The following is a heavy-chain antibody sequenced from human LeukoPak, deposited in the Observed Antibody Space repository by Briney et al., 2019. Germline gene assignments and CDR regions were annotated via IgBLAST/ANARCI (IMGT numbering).Heavy chain of an antibody. CDR1: GFTFSTYA. D-gene: IGHD1-14*01. CDR2: ISGSGAST. V-gene: IGHV3-23*01. CDR3: TKRQRNHNFDY. Sequence: GGSLRLTCAASGFTFSTYAMGWVRQAPGKGLEWVSAISGSGASTFYADSVKGRFTISRDNSKNTLYLQMDSLRAEDTAVYYCTKRQRNHNFDYWGQGTLVTVSS. J-gene: IGHJ4*02.